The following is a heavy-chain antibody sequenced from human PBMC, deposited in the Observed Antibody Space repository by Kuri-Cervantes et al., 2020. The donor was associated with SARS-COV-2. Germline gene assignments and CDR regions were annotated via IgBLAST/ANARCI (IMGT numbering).Heavy chain of an antibody. CDR2: ISYDGSNK. Sequence: GESLKISCAASGFTFSSYAMHWVRQAPGKGLEWVAVISYDGSNKYYADSVKGRFTISRDNSKNTLYLQMNSLRAEDTAVYYCTRLPYGGNIYYFDYWGQGTLVTVSS. CDR3: TRLPYGGNIYYFDY. V-gene: IGHV3-30-3*01. CDR1: GFTFSSYA. D-gene: IGHD4-23*01. J-gene: IGHJ4*02.